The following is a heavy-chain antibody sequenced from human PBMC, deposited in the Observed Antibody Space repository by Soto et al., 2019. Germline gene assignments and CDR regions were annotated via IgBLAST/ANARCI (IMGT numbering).Heavy chain of an antibody. CDR1: GFTFSDYY. Sequence: QVQLVESGGGLVKPGGSLRLSCAVSGFTFSDYYMSWIRQPPGKGLEWVSFISTSGSYTNYADSVKGRFTISRDNAKNSLYLQMNSLRADDTAVYYCASQHYYAAGHWGQGTLVTVSS. D-gene: IGHD3-10*01. J-gene: IGHJ4*02. CDR3: ASQHYYAAGH. V-gene: IGHV3-11*05. CDR2: ISTSGSYT.